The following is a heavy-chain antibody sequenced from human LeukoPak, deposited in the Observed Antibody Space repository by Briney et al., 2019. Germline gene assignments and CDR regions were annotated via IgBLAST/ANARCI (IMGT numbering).Heavy chain of an antibody. V-gene: IGHV4-34*01. CDR3: ARLDYRYYYYMDV. CDR2: INHSGST. J-gene: IGHJ6*03. Sequence: SETLSLTCAVYGGSFSGYYWSWIRQPPGKGLEWIGEINHSGSTNYNPSLKSRVTISVDTSKNQFSLKLSSVTAADTAVYYCARLDYRYYYYMDVWGKGTTVTISS. D-gene: IGHD3-16*02. CDR1: GGSFSGYY.